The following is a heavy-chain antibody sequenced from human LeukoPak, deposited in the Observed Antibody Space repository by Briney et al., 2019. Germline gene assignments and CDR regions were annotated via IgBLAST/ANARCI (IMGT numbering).Heavy chain of an antibody. D-gene: IGHD3-10*02. J-gene: IGHJ6*04. CDR2: ISSSGSTI. Sequence: PGVSLRLSCAASGFTFSSYEMNWVRQAPGKGLKWVSYISSSGSTIYYADSVKGRFTISRYNAKNSLYLQMNSLRAEDTAVYYCGEVGITMIGGVWGKGTTVTISS. V-gene: IGHV3-48*03. CDR3: GEVGITMIGGV. CDR1: GFTFSSYE.